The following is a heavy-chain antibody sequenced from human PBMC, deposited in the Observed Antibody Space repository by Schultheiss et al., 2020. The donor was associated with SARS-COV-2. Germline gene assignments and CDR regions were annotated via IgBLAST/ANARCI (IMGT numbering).Heavy chain of an antibody. J-gene: IGHJ6*02. CDR1: GFTFSDYY. CDR2: ISSSSSYT. V-gene: IGHV3-11*06. D-gene: IGHD2-8*02. CDR3: AKVGDCTGDNCYKFYYYGIDV. Sequence: GGSLRLSCAASGFTFSDYYMSWIRQAPGKGLEWVSYISSSSSYTNYADSVKGRFTISRDNAKNSLFLQMNSLRAEDTGVYYCAKVGDCTGDNCYKFYYYGIDVWGQGTTVTVSS.